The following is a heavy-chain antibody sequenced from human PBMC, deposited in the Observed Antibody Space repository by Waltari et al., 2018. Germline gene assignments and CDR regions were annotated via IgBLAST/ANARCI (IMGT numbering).Heavy chain of an antibody. V-gene: IGHV4-38-2*02. CDR1: GYSLSSGYY. D-gene: IGHD3-3*01. J-gene: IGHJ5*02. CDR2: IYHSGST. Sequence: QVQLQESGPGLVKPSETLSLTCTVSGYSLSSGYYWGWIRQPPGKGLEWIGSIYHSGSTYYNPSLKSRVTISVDTSKNQFSLKLSSVTAADTAVYYCARVNRRITIFGVVLNWFDPWGQGTLVTVSS. CDR3: ARVNRRITIFGVVLNWFDP.